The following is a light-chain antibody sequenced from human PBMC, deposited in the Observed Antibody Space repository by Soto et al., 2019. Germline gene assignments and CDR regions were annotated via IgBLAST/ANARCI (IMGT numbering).Light chain of an antibody. CDR3: QQYGSSGT. CDR2: GAS. Sequence: EIVMTQSPATLSVSPGERATLSCRASQSFGSTLAWYQQKPGQAPRLLIYGASTRATGIPARFSGSGSGTDFTLTISRLEPEDFAVYYCQQYGSSGTFGQGTKVDIK. CDR1: QSFGST. J-gene: IGKJ1*01. V-gene: IGKV3-15*01.